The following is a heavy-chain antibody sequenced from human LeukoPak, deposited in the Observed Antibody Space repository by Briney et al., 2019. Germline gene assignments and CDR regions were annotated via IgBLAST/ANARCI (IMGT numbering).Heavy chain of an antibody. D-gene: IGHD5-18*01. V-gene: IGHV3-9*01. CDR1: GFTFSSYA. J-gene: IGHJ4*02. CDR3: AKDRDPPYVGNSYGYYSDY. CDR2: ISWNGGGI. Sequence: GGSLRLSCAASGFTFSSYAMHWVRQAPGKGLEWVSGISWNGGGIGYADFAKGRFTISRDNARNSLFLQMNTLKPEDTALYYCAKDRDPPYVGNSYGYYSDYWGQGTLVTVSS.